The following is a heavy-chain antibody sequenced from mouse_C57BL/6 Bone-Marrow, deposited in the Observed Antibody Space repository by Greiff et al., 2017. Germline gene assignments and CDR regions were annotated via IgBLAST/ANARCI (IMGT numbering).Heavy chain of an antibody. Sequence: EVQLQESGPGLVKPSQSLSLTCSVTGYSITSGYYWNWLRQFPGNKLEWMGYISYDGSNNYNPSLKNRISITRDTSKNQFFLKLNSVTTEDTATYYCARAPYSNYGFAYWGQGTLVTVSA. CDR1: GYSITSGYY. D-gene: IGHD2-5*01. CDR2: ISYDGSN. J-gene: IGHJ3*01. V-gene: IGHV3-6*01. CDR3: ARAPYSNYGFAY.